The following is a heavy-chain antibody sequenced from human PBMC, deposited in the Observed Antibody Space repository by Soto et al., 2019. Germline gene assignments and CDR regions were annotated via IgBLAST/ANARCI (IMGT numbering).Heavy chain of an antibody. J-gene: IGHJ6*02. CDR1: GDSVSTKSAA. CDR3: ARGGRNLFYGMDV. V-gene: IGHV6-1*01. Sequence: QPHSLTCPISGDSVSTKSAAWNWIRQSPSRGLEWLGRTYYRSKWYNDYAVSVKSRITLNPDTSRNQFSLQLNSVTPEDTAVYYCARGGRNLFYGMDVWGQGTTVTVSS. D-gene: IGHD4-4*01. CDR2: TYYRSKWYN.